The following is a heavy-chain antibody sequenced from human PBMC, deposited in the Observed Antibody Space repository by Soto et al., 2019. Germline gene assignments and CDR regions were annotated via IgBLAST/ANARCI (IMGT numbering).Heavy chain of an antibody. CDR1: GGPFSGYY. V-gene: IGHV4-34*01. J-gene: IGHJ4*02. CDR3: ARGRNYDFWSGYWSQYYFAY. CDR2: INHSGST. Sequence: PSETLSLTCAVYGGPFSGYYWSWIRQPPGKGLEWIGEINHSGSTNYNPSLKSRVTISVDTSKNQFSLKLSSVTAADTAVYYCARGRNYDFWSGYWSQYYFAYWGQGTLVTVSS. D-gene: IGHD3-3*01.